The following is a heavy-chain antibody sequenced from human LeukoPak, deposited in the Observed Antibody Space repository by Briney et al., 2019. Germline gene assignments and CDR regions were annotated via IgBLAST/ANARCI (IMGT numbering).Heavy chain of an antibody. D-gene: IGHD3-22*01. CDR2: ISQSGNS. CDR1: GDSISSSTCN. Sequence: PSQTLSLTCKVSGDSISSSTCNWSWIRQPPGKGLEWIGYISQSGNSYFTPSLKSRATISVDRSKNHFSLTLISVTAADTAVYYCARDQVDYDIPDHFDYWGKGTLVAVSS. J-gene: IGHJ4*02. V-gene: IGHV4-30-2*01. CDR3: ARDQVDYDIPDHFDY.